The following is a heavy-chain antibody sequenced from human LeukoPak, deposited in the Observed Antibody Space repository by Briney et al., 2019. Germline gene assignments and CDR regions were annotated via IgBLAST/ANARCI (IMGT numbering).Heavy chain of an antibody. CDR1: GGSFSGYY. V-gene: IGHV4-34*01. J-gene: IGHJ4*02. CDR2: INHSGST. CDR3: ARGPRRWGSGSYVDY. Sequence: PSETLSLTCAVYGGSFSGYYWSWIRQPPGKGLEWIGEINHSGSTNYNPSLKSRVTISVDTSKNQFSLKLSSVTAADTAVYYCARGPRRWGSGSYVDYWGQGTLVTVSS. D-gene: IGHD3-10*01.